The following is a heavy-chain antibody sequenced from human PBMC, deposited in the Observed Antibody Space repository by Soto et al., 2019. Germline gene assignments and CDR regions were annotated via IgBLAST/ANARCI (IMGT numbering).Heavy chain of an antibody. J-gene: IGHJ4*02. V-gene: IGHV4-34*01. Sequence: QVQLQQWGAGLLKPSETLSLTCAVYGGSGSFSGYLWSWIRQPPGNGLEWIWEITHSGSTNYNPSLKSRVPISVDTSKNQFSLELRSVTAADTAVYYCARGRKGSSSSWYVDWGQGTLVTVSS. CDR2: ITHSGST. CDR3: ARGRKGSSSSWYVD. CDR1: GGSGSFSGYL. D-gene: IGHD6-13*01.